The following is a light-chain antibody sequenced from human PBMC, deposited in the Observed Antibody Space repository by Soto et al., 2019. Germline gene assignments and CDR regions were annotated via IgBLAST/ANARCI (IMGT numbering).Light chain of an antibody. J-gene: IGKJ2*01. CDR2: AAS. V-gene: IGKV1-39*01. CDR1: QSIASY. CDR3: QQSSNSPMYT. Sequence: DIQMTQSPSSLSASVGDRVSITCRASQSIASYLNWFQLKPGKAPKLLIYAASSLQSGVPSRFSGSGSGTDFTIIISSLQPEDFVTYYCQQSSNSPMYTFGQGTKLYVK.